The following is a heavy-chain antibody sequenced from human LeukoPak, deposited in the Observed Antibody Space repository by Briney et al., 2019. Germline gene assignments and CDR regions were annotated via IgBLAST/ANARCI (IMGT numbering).Heavy chain of an antibody. CDR3: AIDTSDDYADY. Sequence: GGSLRLSCAASGFTFSSYATSWVRQAPGKGLEWVSGISGSGGSTYYADSVKGRFTISRDNSKNTLYLQMSSLRAEDTAVYYCAIDTSDDYADYWGQGTLVTVSS. CDR2: ISGSGGST. J-gene: IGHJ4*02. V-gene: IGHV3-23*01. CDR1: GFTFSSYA.